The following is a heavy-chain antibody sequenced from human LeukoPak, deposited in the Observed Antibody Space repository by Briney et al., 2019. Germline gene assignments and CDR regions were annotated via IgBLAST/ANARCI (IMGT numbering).Heavy chain of an antibody. Sequence: GGSLRLSCAASGFTLSDYTINWVRQAPGKGLEWVSSISSSSSYIYYADSVKGRFTISRDNSKNTLYLQMNSLRAEDTAVYYCAKDQEWELLDYYYGMDVWGQGTTVTVSS. CDR2: ISSSSSYI. V-gene: IGHV3-21*01. J-gene: IGHJ6*02. CDR1: GFTLSDYT. CDR3: AKDQEWELLDYYYGMDV. D-gene: IGHD1-26*01.